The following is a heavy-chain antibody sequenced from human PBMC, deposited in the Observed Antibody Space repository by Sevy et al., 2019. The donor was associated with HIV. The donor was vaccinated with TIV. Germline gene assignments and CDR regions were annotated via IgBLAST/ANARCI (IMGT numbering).Heavy chain of an antibody. D-gene: IGHD6-13*01. CDR3: AREHSYSSRWFQGFFDY. Sequence: QLGGSLRLSCAGSGFNFNNYSMNWVRQAPGKRLEWVSYISSTSRTKYYEESVKGRFTISRDNAKNSLYLQMSSLRAEDTAVYFCAREHSYSSRWFQGFFDYWGQGILVTVSS. J-gene: IGHJ4*02. CDR2: ISSTSRTK. V-gene: IGHV3-48*01. CDR1: GFNFNNYS.